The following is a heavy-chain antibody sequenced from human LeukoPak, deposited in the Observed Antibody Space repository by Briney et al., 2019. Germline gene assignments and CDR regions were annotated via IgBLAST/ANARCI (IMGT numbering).Heavy chain of an antibody. J-gene: IGHJ4*02. CDR2: INTNTGNP. CDR1: GYTFTTYA. D-gene: IGHD6-13*01. V-gene: IGHV7-4-1*02. CDR3: AKEGQYSSSWYLGY. Sequence: ASVKVSCKASGYTFTTYAMNWVRQAPGQGLEWMGWINTNTGNPTYAQGFTGRFVFSLDTSVSTAYLQVSSLKAEDTAVYYCAKEGQYSSSWYLGYWGQGTLVTVSS.